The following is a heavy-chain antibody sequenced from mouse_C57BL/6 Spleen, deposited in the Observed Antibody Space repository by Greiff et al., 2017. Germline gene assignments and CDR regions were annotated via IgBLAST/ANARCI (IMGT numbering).Heavy chain of an antibody. J-gene: IGHJ4*01. Sequence: QVQLQQSGAELAKPGASVKLSCKASGYTFTSYWMHWVKQRPGQGLEWIGYINPSSGYTKYNQKFKDKATLTADKSSSTAYMQLSSLTYEDSAVYYCARRTTVVPYDMDYWGQGTSVTVSS. CDR1: GYTFTSYW. CDR3: ARRTTVVPYDMDY. D-gene: IGHD1-1*01. V-gene: IGHV1-7*01. CDR2: INPSSGYT.